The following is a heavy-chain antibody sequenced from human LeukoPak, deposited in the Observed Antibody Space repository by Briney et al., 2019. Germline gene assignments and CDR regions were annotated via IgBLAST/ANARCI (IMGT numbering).Heavy chain of an antibody. CDR1: GYAFTEYA. CDR3: ARVAKLELRTALGY. Sequence: ASVKVSCKASGYAFTEYAINWVRQAPGQGLEWMGWINTNTGNPTYAQGFTGRFVFSLDTSVSTAYLQISSLKAEDTAVYYCARVAKLELRTALGYWGQGTLVTVSS. J-gene: IGHJ4*02. D-gene: IGHD1-7*01. V-gene: IGHV7-4-1*02. CDR2: INTNTGNP.